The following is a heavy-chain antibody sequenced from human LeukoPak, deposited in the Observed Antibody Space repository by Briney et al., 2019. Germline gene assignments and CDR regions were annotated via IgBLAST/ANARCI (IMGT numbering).Heavy chain of an antibody. D-gene: IGHD6-13*01. J-gene: IGHJ3*01. V-gene: IGHV3-23*01. Sequence: GGSLRLSCAASGFTFSSYAMSWVRQAPGKGLEWVSAISGSGGSTYYADSVKGRFTISRDNSKNTLYLQMNSLRAEDTAVYYCARPSAAGTAHDAFDVWGQGTMVTVSS. CDR3: ARPSAAGTAHDAFDV. CDR1: GFTFSSYA. CDR2: ISGSGGST.